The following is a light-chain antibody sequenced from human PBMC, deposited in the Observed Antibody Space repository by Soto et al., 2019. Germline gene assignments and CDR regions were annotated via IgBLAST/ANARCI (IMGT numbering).Light chain of an antibody. J-gene: IGKJ1*01. V-gene: IGKV1-5*03. CDR1: QSVSIW. CDR3: QQFNTSPWT. Sequence: DIQMTQPPSTLSASEGDRVTISCRASQSVSIWLAWYQQKPGRAPKLLIYKSSILESGVPSRFSGSGSGTEFTLTISSLQPDDFATYYCQQFNTSPWTFGQGTKVDIK. CDR2: KSS.